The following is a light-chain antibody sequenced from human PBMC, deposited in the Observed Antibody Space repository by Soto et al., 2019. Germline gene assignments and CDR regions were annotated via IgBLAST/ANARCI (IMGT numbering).Light chain of an antibody. CDR1: QSISSW. CDR3: QPSYSTPQT. J-gene: IGKJ1*01. Sequence: DIQMTQSPSTLSASVGDRVTITCRASQSISSWLAWYQQKPGKAPKLLIYDASSLESGVPSRFSGSGSGTDFTLTISSLQPEDFATYYCQPSYSTPQTFGQGTKVDIK. CDR2: DAS. V-gene: IGKV1-39*01.